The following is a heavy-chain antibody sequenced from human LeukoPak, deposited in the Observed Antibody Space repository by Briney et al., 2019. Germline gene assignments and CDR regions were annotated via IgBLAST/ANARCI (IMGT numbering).Heavy chain of an antibody. D-gene: IGHD2-21*01. J-gene: IGHJ4*02. CDR2: IRGNAGTT. CDR3: AKGRIDGDGYYYFDS. Sequence: HAGGSLRLSCAASGFIFTNYAMIWVRQAPGKGLEWVSSIRGNAGTTYYADSVKGRFNIFRDNSKNMLYLQMNSLRVEDTAVYFCAKGRIDGDGYYYFDSWGQGTLVTVSS. CDR1: GFIFTNYA. V-gene: IGHV3-23*01.